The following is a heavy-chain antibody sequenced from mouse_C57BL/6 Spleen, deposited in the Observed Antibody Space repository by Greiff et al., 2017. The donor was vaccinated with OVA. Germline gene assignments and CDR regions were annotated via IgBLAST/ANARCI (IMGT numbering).Heavy chain of an antibody. Sequence: VQLKQSGTVLARPGASVKMSCKTSGYTFTSYWMHWVNQRPGQGLEWIGAISPGNSDTSYNQKFKGKAKLTADTSASTAYMELSSLKNGDSAVYYCANYYGRDRYFDYWGTGTTVTVSS. D-gene: IGHD1-1*01. V-gene: IGHV1-5*01. CDR1: GYTFTSYW. CDR2: ISPGNSDT. J-gene: IGHJ1*03. CDR3: ANYYGRDRYFDY.